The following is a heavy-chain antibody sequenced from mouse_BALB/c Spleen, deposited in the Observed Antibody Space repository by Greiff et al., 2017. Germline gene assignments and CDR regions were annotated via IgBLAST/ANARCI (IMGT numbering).Heavy chain of an antibody. CDR2: ISYSGSS. CDR3: ARGRNYYAMDY. V-gene: IGHV3-2*02. CDR1: GYSITSDYA. Sequence: VQLKESGPGLVKPSQSLFLTCTVTGYSITSDYAWNWIRQFPGNKLEWMGYISYSGSSSYNPSLKSRISITRDTSKNQFFLQLNSVTTEDTATYYCARGRNYYAMDYWGQGTSVTVSS. J-gene: IGHJ4*01.